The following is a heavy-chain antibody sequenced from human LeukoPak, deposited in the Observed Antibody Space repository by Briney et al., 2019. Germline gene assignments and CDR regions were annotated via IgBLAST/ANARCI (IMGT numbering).Heavy chain of an antibody. J-gene: IGHJ3*02. CDR2: ISSSGSTI. CDR1: GFTFSSYE. V-gene: IGHV3-48*03. D-gene: IGHD1-26*01. Sequence: GGSLRLSCAASGFTFSSYEMNWVRQAPGKGLEWVSYISSSGSTIYYADSVKGRFTISRDNAKNSLYLQMNSLRAEDTAVYYCARDPQVGATYAFDIWGQGTMVTVSS. CDR3: ARDPQVGATYAFDI.